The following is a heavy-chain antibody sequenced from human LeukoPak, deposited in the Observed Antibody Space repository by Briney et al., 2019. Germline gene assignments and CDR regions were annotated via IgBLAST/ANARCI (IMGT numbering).Heavy chain of an antibody. Sequence: SETLSLTCTVSGGSISSGGYYWSWIRQLPGKGLEWIGYIDYSGTAYYNPSLKSRVTISVDTSKNQFSLRLTSVTAADTAVYFCARKTTRGKEGPNWFDPWGQGTLVTVSS. CDR1: GGSISSGGYY. V-gene: IGHV4-31*03. J-gene: IGHJ5*02. CDR2: IDYSGTA. CDR3: ARKTTRGKEGPNWFDP. D-gene: IGHD1-7*01.